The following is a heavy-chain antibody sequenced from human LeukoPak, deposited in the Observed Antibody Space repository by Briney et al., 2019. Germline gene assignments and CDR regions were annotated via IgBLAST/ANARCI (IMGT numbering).Heavy chain of an antibody. V-gene: IGHV1-8*01. CDR2: MNPNSGNT. D-gene: IGHD3-22*01. Sequence: GASVKVSCKAFGYTFTSYDINWVRQATGQGLEWMGWMNPNSGNTGYAQKFQGRVTMTRNTSISTAYMELSSLRSEDTAVYYCARPYYDSSGSDYWGQGTLVTVSS. CDR1: GYTFTSYD. J-gene: IGHJ4*02. CDR3: ARPYYDSSGSDY.